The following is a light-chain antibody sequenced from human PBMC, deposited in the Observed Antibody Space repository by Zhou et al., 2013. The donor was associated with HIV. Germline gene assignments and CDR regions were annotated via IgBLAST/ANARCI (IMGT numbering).Light chain of an antibody. Sequence: EIVMTQSPATLSVSPGERATLSCRASQSVSNNLAWYQQKPDQAPRLLIYGASTRATGFPARFSGSGSGTEFTLTISSMQSEDFAVYYCQQYNNWLSLTFGGGTKVEIK. CDR2: GAS. CDR1: QSVSNN. V-gene: IGKV3-15*01. CDR3: QQYNNWLSLT. J-gene: IGKJ4*01.